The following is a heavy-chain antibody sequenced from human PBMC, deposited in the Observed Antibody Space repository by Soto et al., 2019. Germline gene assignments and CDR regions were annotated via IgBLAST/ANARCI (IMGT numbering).Heavy chain of an antibody. J-gene: IGHJ4*02. V-gene: IGHV4-59*01. D-gene: IGHD2-21*02. Sequence: ASETLSLTCTVSGGSISSYYGSWIRQPPGKGLEWIGYIYYSGSTNYNPSLKSRVTISVDTSKNQFSLKLSSVTAADTAVYYCARGRMVTMIDYWGQGTLVTVSS. CDR2: IYYSGST. CDR1: GGSISSYY. CDR3: ARGRMVTMIDY.